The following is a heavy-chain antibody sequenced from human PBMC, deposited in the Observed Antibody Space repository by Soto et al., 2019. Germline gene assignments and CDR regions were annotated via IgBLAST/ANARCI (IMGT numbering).Heavy chain of an antibody. CDR3: PSLQDCVAP. J-gene: IGHJ5*02. CDR1: GGSVSSGSYY. V-gene: IGHV4-61*01. Sequence: QVQLQESGPGLVKPSETLSLTCTVSGGSVSSGSYYWSWIRQPPGKGLEWIGYIYYSGSTNYNPALPSPIPRSVATTTNPSSLTLSSVTAADTPVYYCPSLQDCVAPWGQATLVTASS. CDR2: IYYSGST. D-gene: IGHD2-21*02.